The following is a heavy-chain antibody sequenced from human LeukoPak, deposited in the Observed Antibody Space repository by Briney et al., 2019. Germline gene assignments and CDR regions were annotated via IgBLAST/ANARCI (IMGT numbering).Heavy chain of an antibody. D-gene: IGHD3-22*01. CDR1: GGSISSGDYY. J-gene: IGHJ3*02. Sequence: NPSETLSLTCTVSGGSISSGDYYWSWIRQPPGKGLEWIRYIYYSGSTYYNPSLKSRVTISVDTSKNQFSLKLSSVTAADTAVYYCARYYYDSSGYPTGAFDIWGQGTMVTVSS. V-gene: IGHV4-30-4*01. CDR2: IYYSGST. CDR3: ARYYYDSSGYPTGAFDI.